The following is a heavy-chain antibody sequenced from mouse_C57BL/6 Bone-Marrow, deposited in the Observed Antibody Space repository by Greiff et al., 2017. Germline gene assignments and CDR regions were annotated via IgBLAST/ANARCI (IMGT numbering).Heavy chain of an antibody. CDR1: GFTFSSYA. CDR2: ISSGGGYI. Sequence: DVMLVESGEGLVKPGGSLKLSCAASGFTFSSYAMSWVRQTPEKRLEWVAYISSGGGYIYYADTVKGPFTISRDNARNSLYLQMSSLKSEDTAMYYCTREEGLEEGFADWGKGTLVTVSA. D-gene: IGHD3-3*01. V-gene: IGHV5-9-1*02. J-gene: IGHJ3*01. CDR3: TREEGLEEGFAD.